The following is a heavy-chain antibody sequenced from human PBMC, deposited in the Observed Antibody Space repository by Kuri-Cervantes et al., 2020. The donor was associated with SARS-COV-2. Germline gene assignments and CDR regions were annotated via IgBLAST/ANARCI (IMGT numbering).Heavy chain of an antibody. CDR3: ASNYYGSGK. CDR1: GYSFTSYW. D-gene: IGHD3-10*01. Sequence: GESPQISCKGSGYSFTSYWVTWVRQMPGKGLEWMGRIDPSDSYTNYSPSFQGHVTISADKSISTAYLQWSSLKASDTAMYYCASNYYGSGKWGQGTLVTVSS. V-gene: IGHV5-10-1*01. J-gene: IGHJ4*02. CDR2: IDPSDSYT.